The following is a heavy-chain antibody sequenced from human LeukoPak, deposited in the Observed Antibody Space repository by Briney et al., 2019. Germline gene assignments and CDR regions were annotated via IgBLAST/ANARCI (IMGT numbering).Heavy chain of an antibody. CDR3: ARDWGIDY. V-gene: IGHV3-48*01. CDR1: GFTFSSYS. J-gene: IGHJ4*02. CDR2: ISSSSSTI. Sequence: GGSLRLSCAASGFTFSSYSMNWVRQAPGKGLEWVSYISSSSSTIYYADSVKGRFTISRDNAKNSLYLQMNSLRAEDTAVYYCARDWGIDYWGQGTLVTVSS. D-gene: IGHD7-27*01.